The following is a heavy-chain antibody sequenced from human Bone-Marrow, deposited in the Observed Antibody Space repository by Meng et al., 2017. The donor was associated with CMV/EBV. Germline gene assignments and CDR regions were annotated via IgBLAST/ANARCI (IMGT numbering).Heavy chain of an antibody. CDR2: ISGSGGST. CDR1: GITFSNYA. V-gene: IGHV3-23*01. Sequence: RLSCAASGITFSNYAMSWVRQAPGKGLEWVSGISGSGGSTYYVGSVKGRFTISRDNSKNTLYLQMNSLRAEDTAVYYCARTNYGLDYWGQGTLVTVSS. J-gene: IGHJ4*02. D-gene: IGHD4/OR15-4a*01. CDR3: ARTNYGLDY.